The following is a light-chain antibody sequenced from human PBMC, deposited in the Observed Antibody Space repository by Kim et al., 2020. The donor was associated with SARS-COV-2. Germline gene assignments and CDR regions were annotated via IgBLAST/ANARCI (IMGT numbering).Light chain of an antibody. CDR1: SLRSYY. CDR2: GKN. CDR3: NSRDSSGNHWV. J-gene: IGLJ3*02. V-gene: IGLV3-19*01. Sequence: SSELTQDPAVSVALGQTVRITCQGDSLRSYYASWYQQKPGQAPVLVIYGKNNRPSGIPDRFYGSSSGNKASLTITGAQAEDEAEYYCNSRDSSGNHWVFG.